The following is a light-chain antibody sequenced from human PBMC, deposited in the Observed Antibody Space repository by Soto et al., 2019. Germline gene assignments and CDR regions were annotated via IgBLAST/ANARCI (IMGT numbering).Light chain of an antibody. V-gene: IGKV1-39*01. Sequence: DIQMTQSPSSLSASVGDRVTITCRASQSISTYLNWYQHKPGKAPKLLIYAASSLQSGVPSRFSGSGSGTDFTLTISSLQPEDFATYYCQQSYSTPRLTFGGGTKVDIK. CDR2: AAS. CDR1: QSISTY. J-gene: IGKJ4*01. CDR3: QQSYSTPRLT.